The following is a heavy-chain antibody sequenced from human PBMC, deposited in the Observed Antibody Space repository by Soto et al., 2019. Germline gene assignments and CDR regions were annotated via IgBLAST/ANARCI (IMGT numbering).Heavy chain of an antibody. CDR2: IRSKAKNYAT. Sequence: EVQLVESGGGLVQPGGSLKLSCAASGFTFSGSAMHWVRQAAGKGLEWVGSIRSKAKNYATAYAAAVKGMYTIARDDSKNTSYLQRNRLRTEDTAVYYCTRRYCSGGSCSANPANFDYWGQGTLVTVSS. CDR1: GFTFSGSA. J-gene: IGHJ4*02. V-gene: IGHV3-73*01. CDR3: TRRYCSGGSCSANPANFDY. D-gene: IGHD2-15*01.